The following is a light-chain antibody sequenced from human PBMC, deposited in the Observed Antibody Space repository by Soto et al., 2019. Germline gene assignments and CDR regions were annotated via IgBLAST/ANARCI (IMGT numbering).Light chain of an antibody. Sequence: EIVMTQSPATLSVSPGERATLSCRASRSVSSNLAWYQQKPGQALRLLMYGASTRATGIPARFSGSGSGTEFTLTISSLQSEDFAVYYCQQYNNWPPYTFGQGTKLEIK. J-gene: IGKJ2*01. V-gene: IGKV3-15*01. CDR3: QQYNNWPPYT. CDR2: GAS. CDR1: RSVSSN.